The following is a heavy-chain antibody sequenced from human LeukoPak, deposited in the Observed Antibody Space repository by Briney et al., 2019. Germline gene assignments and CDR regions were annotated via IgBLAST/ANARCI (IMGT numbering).Heavy chain of an antibody. D-gene: IGHD3-10*01. V-gene: IGHV1-46*03. CDR1: GYTFTSYY. J-gene: IGHJ4*02. CDR2: INPSGGST. CDR3: ARDKVGGSGLGSFDY. Sequence: GASVKVSCKASGYTFTSYYMHWVRQPPGQGLEWMGIINPSGGSTSYAQKFQGRVTMTRDTSTSTVYMELSSLRSEDTAVYYCARDKVGGSGLGSFDYWGQGTLVTVSS.